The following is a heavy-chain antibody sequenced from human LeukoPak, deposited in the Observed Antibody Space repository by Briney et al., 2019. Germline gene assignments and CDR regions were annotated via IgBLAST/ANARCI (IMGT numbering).Heavy chain of an antibody. V-gene: IGHV1-18*01. CDR1: GYTFSSYA. CDR2: ISVYSGNT. Sequence: ASVKVSCKASGYTFSSYAITWVRQAPGQGLEWMGWISVYSGNTNYAQKFQGRVTMTTDTSTSTAIMELRSLRSDDTAVYYCARGLNSGYKHYYFDYWGQGTLVTVSS. CDR3: ARGLNSGYKHYYFDY. J-gene: IGHJ4*02. D-gene: IGHD3-22*01.